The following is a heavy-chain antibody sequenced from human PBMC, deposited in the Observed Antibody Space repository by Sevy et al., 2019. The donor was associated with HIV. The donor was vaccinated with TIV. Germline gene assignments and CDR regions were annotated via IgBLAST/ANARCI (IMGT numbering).Heavy chain of an antibody. V-gene: IGHV3-15*01. D-gene: IGHD1-26*01. CDR1: GFTFSNAW. Sequence: GGSLRLSCAASGFTFSNAWMSWVRQAPGKGLEWVGRIKSKTDGGTTDYAAPVKGGFTISRDDSKNTLYLQMNSLKTEDTAVYYCTTGVGATTSYYYYYMDVWGKGTTVTVSS. J-gene: IGHJ6*03. CDR3: TTGVGATTSYYYYYMDV. CDR2: IKSKTDGGTT.